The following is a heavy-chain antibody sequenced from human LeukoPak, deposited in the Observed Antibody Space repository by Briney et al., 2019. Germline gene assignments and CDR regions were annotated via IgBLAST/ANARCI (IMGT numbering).Heavy chain of an antibody. J-gene: IGHJ6*02. Sequence: GGSLRLSCAASGFIFSTHGVNWVRQAPGKGLEWISYISSESNAIYYADSVEGRFTISRDNAKKSLYLQMHSLRVEDTAVYYCGRGRNYGMDVWGQGTTVTVSS. V-gene: IGHV3-48*04. CDR1: GFIFSTHG. CDR3: GRGRNYGMDV. CDR2: ISSESNAI.